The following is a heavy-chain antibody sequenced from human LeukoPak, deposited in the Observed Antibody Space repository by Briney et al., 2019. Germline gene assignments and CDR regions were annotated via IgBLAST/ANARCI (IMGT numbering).Heavy chain of an antibody. Sequence: PSETLSLTCTVSGGSITTRSYYWGWIRQPPGKGLEWIGSMHHSGSTYYNPSLKSRVTTSVDTSKNQFSLKLTSVTAADTAVYFCARRSDSGSDDGEDYFDYWGQGTLVTVSS. D-gene: IGHD1-26*01. J-gene: IGHJ4*02. V-gene: IGHV4-39*01. CDR3: ARRSDSGSDDGEDYFDY. CDR2: MHHSGST. CDR1: GGSITTRSYY.